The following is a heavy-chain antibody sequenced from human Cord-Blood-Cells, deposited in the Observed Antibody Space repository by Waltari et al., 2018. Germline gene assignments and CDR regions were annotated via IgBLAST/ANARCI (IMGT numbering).Heavy chain of an antibody. D-gene: IGHD3-22*01. Sequence: QVQLQQWGAGLLKPSETLSLTCAVDGGSLSGYYWSWIRQPPGKGLEWIGEINHSGSTNYNPSLKSRVTISVDTSKNQFSLKLSSVTAADTAVYYCARTPTYYYDSSGYYYDYWGQGTLVTVSS. CDR3: ARTPTYYYDSSGYYYDY. V-gene: IGHV4-34*01. J-gene: IGHJ4*02. CDR1: GGSLSGYY. CDR2: INHSGST.